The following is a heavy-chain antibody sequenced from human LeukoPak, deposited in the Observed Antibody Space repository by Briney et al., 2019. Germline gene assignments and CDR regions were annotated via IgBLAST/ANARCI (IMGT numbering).Heavy chain of an antibody. J-gene: IGHJ5*02. CDR3: ARVHYGPDWFDP. CDR2: MNPNSGNT. D-gene: IGHD4-17*01. Sequence: GASVKVSCKASGYTFTSYDINWVRQATGQGLEWMGWMNPNSGNTGYAQKFQGSVTMTRNTSISTAYMELSSLRSEDTAVYYCARVHYGPDWFDPWGQGTLVTVSS. V-gene: IGHV1-8*01. CDR1: GYTFTSYD.